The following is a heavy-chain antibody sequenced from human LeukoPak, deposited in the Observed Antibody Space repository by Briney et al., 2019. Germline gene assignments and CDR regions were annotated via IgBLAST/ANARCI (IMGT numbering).Heavy chain of an antibody. J-gene: IGHJ4*02. CDR1: GFTFIPYD. CDR2: ISSDGSNK. D-gene: IGHD3-22*01. V-gene: IGHV3-30*18. Sequence: GRSLRLSCAASGFTFIPYDMHWVRQAPGKGLEWVAVISSDGSNKHYADSVKGRLTISRDNSKNTLYLQMNSLRAEDTAVYYCAKGYYDRSNLFDYWGQGTLVTVSS. CDR3: AKGYYDRSNLFDY.